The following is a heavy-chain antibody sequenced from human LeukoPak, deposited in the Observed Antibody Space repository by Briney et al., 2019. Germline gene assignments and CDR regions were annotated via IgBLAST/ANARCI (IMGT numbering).Heavy chain of an antibody. J-gene: IGHJ4*02. Sequence: PGRSLRLSCAASGFTFSSYGMHWVRQAPGKGLEWVAVISYDGSNKYYADSVKGRFTISRDNSKNTLYLQMNSLRAEDTAVYYCAKDRLSSGWYVGWGQGTLVTVSS. CDR1: GFTFSSYG. CDR2: ISYDGSNK. CDR3: AKDRLSSGWYVG. D-gene: IGHD6-19*01. V-gene: IGHV3-30*18.